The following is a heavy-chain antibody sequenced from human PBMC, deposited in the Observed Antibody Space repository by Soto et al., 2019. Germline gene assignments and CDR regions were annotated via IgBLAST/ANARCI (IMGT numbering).Heavy chain of an antibody. CDR2: MNRDGSEK. V-gene: IGHV3-7*01. CDR1: GFTFSSYW. CDR3: GRDAGRRFDY. Sequence: EVQLVESGGGLVQPGGSLRLSCAASGFTFSSYWMTWARQAPGKGLEWVASMNRDGSEKRYVGSVEGRFTISRDNAKNSLFLQMNSLSPDYTAVYYCGRDAGRRFDYWGQGSLVTVSS. J-gene: IGHJ4*02. D-gene: IGHD6-13*01.